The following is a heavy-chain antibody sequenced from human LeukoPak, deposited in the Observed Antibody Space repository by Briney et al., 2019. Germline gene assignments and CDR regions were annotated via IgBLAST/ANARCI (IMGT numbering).Heavy chain of an antibody. CDR1: GGSISSSSYY. CDR2: IYYSGST. Sequence: SETLSLTCTVSGGSISSSSYYWGWIRQPPGKGLEWIGSIYYSGSTYYNPSLKSRVTISVDTSKNQFSLKLSSVTAADTAVYYCARHPKRNYSSSPYDYWGQGTLVTVSS. CDR3: ARHPKRNYSSSPYDY. J-gene: IGHJ4*02. D-gene: IGHD6-6*01. V-gene: IGHV4-39*01.